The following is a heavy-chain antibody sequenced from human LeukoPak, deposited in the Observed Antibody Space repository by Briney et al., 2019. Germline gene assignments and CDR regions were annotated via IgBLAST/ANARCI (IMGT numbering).Heavy chain of an antibody. CDR3: ARLQKRDSRDY. V-gene: IGHV4-34*01. J-gene: IGHJ4*02. CDR2: INHSGST. D-gene: IGHD5-24*01. CDR1: GGSFSGYY. Sequence: SETLSLTCAVYGGSFSGYYWSWIRQPPGKGLEWIGEINHSGSTNYNPSLKSRVTISVDTSKNQFSLKLSSVTAADTAVYYCARLQKRDSRDYWGQGTLVTVSS.